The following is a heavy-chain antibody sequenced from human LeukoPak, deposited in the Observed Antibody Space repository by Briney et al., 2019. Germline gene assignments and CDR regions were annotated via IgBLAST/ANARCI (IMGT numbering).Heavy chain of an antibody. CDR2: ISSSSSYI. J-gene: IGHJ6*02. Sequence: PGGSLRLSCAASGFTFSSYSMNWVRQAPGKGLEWVSSISSSSSYIYYADSVKGRFTISRDNAKNSLYLQMNSLRDEDTAVYYCARASESFWSGPRYYGMDVWGQGTTVTVSS. V-gene: IGHV3-21*01. CDR1: GFTFSSYS. D-gene: IGHD3-3*01. CDR3: ARASESFWSGPRYYGMDV.